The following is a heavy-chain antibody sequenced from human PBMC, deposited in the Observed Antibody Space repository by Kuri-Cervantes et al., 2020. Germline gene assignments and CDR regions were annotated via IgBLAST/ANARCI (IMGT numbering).Heavy chain of an antibody. J-gene: IGHJ4*02. V-gene: IGHV4-59*01. Sequence: SQTLSLTCAVYGGSFSGYYWSWIRQPPGKGLEWIGYIYYSGSTNYNPSLKSRVTISVDTSKDQFSLKLSSVTAADTAVYYCARVGTLAAAGTLDYWGQGTLVTVSS. CDR2: IYYSGST. D-gene: IGHD6-13*01. CDR3: ARVGTLAAAGTLDY. CDR1: GGSFSGYY.